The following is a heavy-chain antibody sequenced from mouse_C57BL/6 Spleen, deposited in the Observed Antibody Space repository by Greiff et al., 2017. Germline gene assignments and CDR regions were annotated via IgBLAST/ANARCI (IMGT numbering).Heavy chain of an antibody. CDR2: IWWDDDK. CDR1: GFSLSTFGMG. CDR3: ARGGYDDYDVGFAY. J-gene: IGHJ3*01. D-gene: IGHD2-4*01. V-gene: IGHV8-8*01. Sequence: QVTLKESGPGILQPSQTLSLTCSFSGFSLSTFGMGVGWIRPPSGKGLEWLAHIWWDDDKYYNPALKSRLTISKDTSKTQVFLKIANVDTADTATYYCARGGYDDYDVGFAYWGQGTLVTVSA.